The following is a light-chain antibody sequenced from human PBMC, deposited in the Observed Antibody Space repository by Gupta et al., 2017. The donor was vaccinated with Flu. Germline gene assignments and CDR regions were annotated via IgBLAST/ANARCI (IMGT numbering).Light chain of an antibody. V-gene: IGLV1-47*01. J-gene: IGLJ3*02. CDR3: AAWDDSLSGSWV. CDR2: RNN. CDR1: SSNIGSNY. Sequence: QSVLTQPPSASGTPGQRVTISCSGSSSNIGSNYVYWYQQLPGTAPKLLIYRNNQRPSGVPDRFSGSKSGTSASLAISGRRSGDEADYYCAAWDDSLSGSWVFGGGTKLTVL.